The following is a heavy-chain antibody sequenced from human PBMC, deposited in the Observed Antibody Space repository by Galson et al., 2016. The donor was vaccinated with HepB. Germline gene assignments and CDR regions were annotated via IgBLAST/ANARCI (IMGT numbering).Heavy chain of an antibody. J-gene: IGHJ3*02. Sequence: SLRLSCAASDFDFSAYEMNWVRQAPGKGLEWVSYINSGGGTIYYADSERGRFTISRDNAKNSLTLLMNGLRVEDTAVYYCARDLKAVPGAEEYDAFDIWGQGTLVTVSS. D-gene: IGHD4/OR15-4a*01. CDR1: DFDFSAYE. CDR2: INSGGGTI. CDR3: ARDLKAVPGAEEYDAFDI. V-gene: IGHV3-48*03.